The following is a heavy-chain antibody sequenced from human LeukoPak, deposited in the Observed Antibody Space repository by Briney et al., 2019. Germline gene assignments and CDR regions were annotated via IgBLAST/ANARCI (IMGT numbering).Heavy chain of an antibody. Sequence: PSEALSLTCTVSNDSIGYYYWSWIRQPPRKRPEWIGYIDYSGNTHFNPSLKSRSTMSLDTSMRQFFLRLTSVSAADSAVYFCARGDYIRGNIHYNAEYFQHWGQGIPVTVSS. J-gene: IGHJ1*01. CDR3: ARGDYIRGNIHYNAEYFQH. CDR1: NDSIGYYY. V-gene: IGHV4-59*01. D-gene: IGHD3-16*01. CDR2: IDYSGNT.